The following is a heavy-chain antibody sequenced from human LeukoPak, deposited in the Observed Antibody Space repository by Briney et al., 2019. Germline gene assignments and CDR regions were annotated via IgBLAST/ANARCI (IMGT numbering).Heavy chain of an antibody. V-gene: IGHV1-46*01. CDR2: INPSGGST. CDR1: GYTFTSYY. J-gene: IGHJ5*02. CDR3: ARDSCSGGSCYANWFDP. D-gene: IGHD2-15*01. Sequence: GASVKVSCKASGYTFTSYYMHWVGQAPGQGLEWMGIINPSGGSTSYAQKFQGRVTMTRDTSTSAVDQELSRLRSEDTAVYHCARDSCSGGSCYANWFDPWGQGTLVTVSS.